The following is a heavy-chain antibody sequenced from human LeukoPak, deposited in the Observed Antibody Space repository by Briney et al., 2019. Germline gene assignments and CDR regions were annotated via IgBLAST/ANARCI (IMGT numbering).Heavy chain of an antibody. Sequence: PGGSLRLSCAASGFTFSNYAMHWVRQAPGTGLEWVAVIWYDGSDEFYADSVKGRFTISRDNSKNTLYLQMNSLRAEDTAIYHCAKVLRPYSFLPDSWGQGSLVTVSS. J-gene: IGHJ4*02. D-gene: IGHD2/OR15-2a*01. V-gene: IGHV3-33*06. CDR1: GFTFSNYA. CDR3: AKVLRPYSFLPDS. CDR2: IWYDGSDE.